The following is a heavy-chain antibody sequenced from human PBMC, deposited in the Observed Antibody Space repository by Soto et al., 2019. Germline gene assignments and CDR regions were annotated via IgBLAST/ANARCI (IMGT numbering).Heavy chain of an antibody. J-gene: IGHJ1*01. Sequence: EVQLVESGGGLVQPGRSLRLSCAASGFTFDDYAMYWVRQVPGKGLEWVSGINWNSGSIGYGDSVKGRFAISRDNAKNSLHLQMNSLSAEDTAFYYCVKDESINWYSGYFRHWGQGTLVTVSS. CDR3: VKDESINWYSGYFRH. CDR2: INWNSGSI. V-gene: IGHV3-9*01. CDR1: GFTFDDYA. D-gene: IGHD6-13*01.